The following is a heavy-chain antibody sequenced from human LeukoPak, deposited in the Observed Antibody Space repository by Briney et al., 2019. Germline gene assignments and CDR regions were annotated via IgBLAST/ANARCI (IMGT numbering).Heavy chain of an antibody. CDR1: GGSISSGGYS. J-gene: IGHJ4*02. CDR3: ARKQDPELLPMADDFFDY. V-gene: IGHV4-30-2*01. Sequence: SSQTLSLTCAVSGGSISSGGYSWSWIRQPPGKGLEWIGYIYHSGSTYYNPSLKSRVTISVDRSKNQFSLKLSSVTAADTAVYYCARKQDPELLPMADDFFDYWGQGTLVTVSS. CDR2: IYHSGST. D-gene: IGHD1-26*01.